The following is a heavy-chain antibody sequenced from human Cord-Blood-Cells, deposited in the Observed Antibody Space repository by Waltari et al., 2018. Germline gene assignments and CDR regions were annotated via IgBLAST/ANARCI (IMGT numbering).Heavy chain of an antibody. CDR2: INPNSGGT. CDR1: GYTFPGYY. V-gene: IGHV1-2*02. Sequence: QVQLVQSGAEVKKPGASVKVSRKASGYTFPGYYMPRVRQAPGQGLEWMGWINPNSGGTNYAQKFQGRVTMTRDTSISTAYMELSRLRSDDTAVYYCARVLWFGELVNFDYWGQGTLVTVSS. J-gene: IGHJ4*02. D-gene: IGHD3-10*01. CDR3: ARVLWFGELVNFDY.